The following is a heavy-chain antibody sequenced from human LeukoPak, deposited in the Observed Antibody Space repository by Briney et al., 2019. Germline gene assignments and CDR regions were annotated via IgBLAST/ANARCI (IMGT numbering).Heavy chain of an antibody. Sequence: SETLSLTCTVSGGSISSYYWSWIRQAPGKGLEWIGYIYYSGSTNYNPSLKSRVTISVDTSKNQFSLKLSSVTAADTAVYYCARCSGGSCRHGGAFDIWGQGTMVTVYS. V-gene: IGHV4-59*08. CDR3: ARCSGGSCRHGGAFDI. CDR1: GGSISSYY. D-gene: IGHD2-15*01. J-gene: IGHJ3*02. CDR2: IYYSGST.